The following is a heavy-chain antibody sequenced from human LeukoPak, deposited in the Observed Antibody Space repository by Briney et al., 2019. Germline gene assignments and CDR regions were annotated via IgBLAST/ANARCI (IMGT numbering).Heavy chain of an antibody. CDR1: GFTVSSNY. CDR3: ARAADDSSGYYWSDYYMDV. Sequence: GGSLRLSCAASGFTVSSNYMSWVRQAPGKGLEWVSVIYSGGSTYYADSVKGRFTISRDNSKNTLYLQMNSLRAEDTAVYYCARAADDSSGYYWSDYYMDVWGKGTTVTISS. CDR2: IYSGGST. J-gene: IGHJ6*03. V-gene: IGHV3-66*01. D-gene: IGHD3-22*01.